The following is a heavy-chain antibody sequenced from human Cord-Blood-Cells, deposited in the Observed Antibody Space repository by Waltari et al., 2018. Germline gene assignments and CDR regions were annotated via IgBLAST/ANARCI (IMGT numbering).Heavy chain of an antibody. Sequence: EVQLVESGGGLVKPGGSLRLSCAASGFTFSSYSMNWVRQAPGKGLEWVSSISSSSSYIYYANSVKGRFTISRDNAKNSLYLQMNSLRAEDTAVYYCARGWPLTGDAFDIWGQGTMVTVSS. CDR2: ISSSSSYI. J-gene: IGHJ3*02. D-gene: IGHD7-27*01. CDR3: ARGWPLTGDAFDI. V-gene: IGHV3-21*01. CDR1: GFTFSSYS.